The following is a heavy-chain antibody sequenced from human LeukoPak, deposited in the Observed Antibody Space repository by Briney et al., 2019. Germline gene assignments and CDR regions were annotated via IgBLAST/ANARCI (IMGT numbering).Heavy chain of an antibody. CDR2: FDPEDGET. CDR3: RCGSGSYYNWTDY. V-gene: IGHV1-24*01. CDR1: GYTLTELS. D-gene: IGHD3-10*01. J-gene: IGHJ4*02. Sequence: ASVKVSCKVSGYTLTELSMHWVRQAPGKGLEWMGGFDPEDGETIYAQKFQGRVTMTEDTSTDTAYMELSGLRSEDTAVYYCRCGSGSYYNWTDYWGQGTLVTVSS.